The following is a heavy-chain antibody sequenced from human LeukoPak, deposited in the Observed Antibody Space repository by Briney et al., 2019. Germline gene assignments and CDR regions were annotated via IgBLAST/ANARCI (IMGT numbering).Heavy chain of an antibody. CDR3: ATVFEH. CDR1: GFTLNSNW. V-gene: IGHV3-74*01. J-gene: IGHJ4*02. CDR2: INEDGSGT. Sequence: GGSLRLSCAVSGFTLNSNWIHWVRQAPGQGLVWVSRINEDGSGTSYADPVKGRFTISKDDAKNTVYLQMNSLRAEDTAVYYCATVFEHWGQGTLVTVSS.